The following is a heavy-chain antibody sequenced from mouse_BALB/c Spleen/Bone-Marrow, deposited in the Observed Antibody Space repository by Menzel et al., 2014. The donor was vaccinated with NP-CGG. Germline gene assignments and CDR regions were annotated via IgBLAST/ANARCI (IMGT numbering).Heavy chain of an antibody. CDR2: IRNKANGYTT. CDR1: WVTFTDNH. Sequence: EVKLVESGGGLVQPGGFLRLSCATSWVTFTDNHMAWVRQPPGKALEGLGFIRNKANGYTTEYSSSVKGRFTISRDNSQSILYLQMNTLRAEDSATYYCARDSDWFAYWGQGTLVTVSA. V-gene: IGHV7-3*02. J-gene: IGHJ3*01. CDR3: ARDSDWFAY.